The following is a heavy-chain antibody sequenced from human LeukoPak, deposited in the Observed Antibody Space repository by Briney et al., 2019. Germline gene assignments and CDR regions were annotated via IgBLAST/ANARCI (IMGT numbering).Heavy chain of an antibody. CDR1: GFTFSSYG. Sequence: GRSLRLSCAASGFTFSSYGMHWVRQAPGKGLEWVAVISYDGSNKYYADSVKGRFTISRDNSKNTLYLQMNSLRAEDTAVYYCARAMSTFGGVRNYFDSWGQGTLATVSS. J-gene: IGHJ4*02. CDR2: ISYDGSNK. CDR3: ARAMSTFGGVRNYFDS. V-gene: IGHV3-30*03. D-gene: IGHD3-16*01.